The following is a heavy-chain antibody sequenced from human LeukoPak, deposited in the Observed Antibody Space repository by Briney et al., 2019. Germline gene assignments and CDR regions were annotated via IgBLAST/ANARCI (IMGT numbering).Heavy chain of an antibody. CDR1: GFTLSNYW. J-gene: IGHJ6*03. CDR2: IRQDGGEK. Sequence: GGSLRLSCVASGFTLSNYWMTWVRQAPGKGLECVSNIRQDGGEKNFVDSVKGRFTISRDNAKNSLYLQMNSLRAEDTAVYYCARDGGATGYYYYYMDVWGKGTTVTVSS. D-gene: IGHD1-26*01. CDR3: ARDGGATGYYYYYMDV. V-gene: IGHV3-7*01.